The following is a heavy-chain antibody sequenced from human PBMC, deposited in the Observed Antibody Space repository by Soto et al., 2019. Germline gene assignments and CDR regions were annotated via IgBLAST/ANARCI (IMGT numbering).Heavy chain of an antibody. Sequence: EVQLVESGGCLVQPGGSLRLSCAASGFTFSSYSMNWVRQAPGKGLEWVSYISSSSSTIYYADSVKGRFTISRDNAKNSLYLQMNSMRDEDTAVYYCARDLGWIGYYGMDVWGQGTTVTVSS. CDR3: ARDLGWIGYYGMDV. D-gene: IGHD5-12*01. CDR1: GFTFSSYS. J-gene: IGHJ6*02. V-gene: IGHV3-48*02. CDR2: ISSSSSTI.